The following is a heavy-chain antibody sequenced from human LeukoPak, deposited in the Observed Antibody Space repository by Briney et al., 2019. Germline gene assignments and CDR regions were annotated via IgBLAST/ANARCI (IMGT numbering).Heavy chain of an antibody. J-gene: IGHJ6*02. V-gene: IGHV3-9*01. CDR1: GFTFDDYA. CDR3: ARNNGMDV. Sequence: GGSLRLSCAASGFTFDDYAMHWVRQAPGKGLEWVSHISWNSGSITYADSVKGRFTISKDNAKNSLYLQMNSLRAEDTALYHCARNNGMDVWGQGTTVIVSS. CDR2: ISWNSGSI.